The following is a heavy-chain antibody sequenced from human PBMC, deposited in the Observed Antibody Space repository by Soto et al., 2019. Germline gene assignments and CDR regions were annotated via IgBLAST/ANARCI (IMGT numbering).Heavy chain of an antibody. CDR3: ARGRRYLPGGSFIPNSYCSGGSCYPAVDY. V-gene: IGHV4-34*01. CDR1: GGSFSGYY. J-gene: IGHJ4*02. D-gene: IGHD2-15*01. CDR2: INHSGST. Sequence: SETLSLTCAVYGGSFSGYYWSWIRQPPGKGLEWIGEINHSGSTNYNPSLKSRVTISVDTSKNQFSLKLSSVTAADTAVYYCARGRRYLPGGSFIPNSYCSGGSCYPAVDYWGQGTLVTVSS.